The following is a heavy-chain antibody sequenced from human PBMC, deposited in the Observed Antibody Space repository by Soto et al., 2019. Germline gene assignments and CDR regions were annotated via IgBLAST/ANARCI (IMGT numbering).Heavy chain of an antibody. D-gene: IGHD6-13*01. CDR2: ISGSGGST. Sequence: GGSLRLSCAASGFTFSSYAMSWVRQAPGKGLEWVSAISGSGGSTYYADSVKGRFTISSDNSKNTLYLQMNSLRAEDTAVYYCAKGHEGSSWFRGLNDAFDIWGQGTMVTVSS. CDR3: AKGHEGSSWFRGLNDAFDI. CDR1: GFTFSSYA. J-gene: IGHJ3*02. V-gene: IGHV3-23*01.